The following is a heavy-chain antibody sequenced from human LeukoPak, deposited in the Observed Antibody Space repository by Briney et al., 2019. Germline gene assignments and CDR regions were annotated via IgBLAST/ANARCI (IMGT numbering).Heavy chain of an antibody. J-gene: IGHJ4*02. V-gene: IGHV1-2*06. CDR2: INPNSGGT. Sequence: GASVKVSCKASGYTFTSYDINWVRQATGQGLEWMGRINPNSGGTNYAQKFQGRVTMTRDTSISTAYMELSRLRSDDTAVYYCARGGITIFGVAFDYWGQGTLVTVSS. D-gene: IGHD3-3*01. CDR3: ARGGITIFGVAFDY. CDR1: GYTFTSYD.